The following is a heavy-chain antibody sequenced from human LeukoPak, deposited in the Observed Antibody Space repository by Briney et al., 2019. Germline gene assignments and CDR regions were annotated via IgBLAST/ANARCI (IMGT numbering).Heavy chain of an antibody. CDR2: INLDGSVI. D-gene: IGHD3-22*01. CDR1: GFTFSGYW. V-gene: IGHV3-7*01. Sequence: GWSLRLSCAASGFTFSGYWMSWVRQAPGKGLEWVANINLDGSVIHYVDSAKGRFTISRDNAKNSLYLQMNYLRAEDTAFYYCATSDDSSGSDWGQGTLVTVSS. J-gene: IGHJ4*02. CDR3: ATSDDSSGSD.